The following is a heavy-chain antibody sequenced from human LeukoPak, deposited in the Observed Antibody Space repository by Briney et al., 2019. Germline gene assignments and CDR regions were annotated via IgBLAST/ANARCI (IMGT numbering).Heavy chain of an antibody. Sequence: SQTLSLTCTVSGGSISSYSWSWIRQPPGKGLECIGYIYDSGSTNYNPSLKSRVAISVDKSKNQFPLKLSYVTAADTAVYYCARLSHYFDSSGYYYVRFFDYWGQGTLVTVSS. D-gene: IGHD3-22*01. CDR1: GGSISSYS. CDR2: IYDSGST. CDR3: ARLSHYFDSSGYYYVRFFDY. J-gene: IGHJ4*02. V-gene: IGHV4-59*08.